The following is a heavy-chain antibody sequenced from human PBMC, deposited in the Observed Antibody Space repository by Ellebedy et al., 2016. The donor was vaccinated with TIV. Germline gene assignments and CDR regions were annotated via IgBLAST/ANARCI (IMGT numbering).Heavy chain of an antibody. V-gene: IGHV4-34*01. J-gene: IGHJ5*02. D-gene: IGHD1-26*01. CDR2: INHSGST. CDR3: ARGWRVGATMRMYWFDP. Sequence: MPSETLSLTCAVYGGSFSGYYWSRIRQPPGKGLEWIGEINHSGSTNYNPSLKSRVTMSVDTSKTQFSLKLSSVTAADTGVYYCARGWRVGATMRMYWFDPWGQGTLVTVSS. CDR1: GGSFSGYY.